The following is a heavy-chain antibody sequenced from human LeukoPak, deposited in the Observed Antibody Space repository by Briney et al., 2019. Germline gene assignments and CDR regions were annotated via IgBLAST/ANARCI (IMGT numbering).Heavy chain of an antibody. CDR3: ARRATSGPPYYLDY. J-gene: IGHJ4*02. V-gene: IGHV4-59*08. CDR2: IHYSGSI. D-gene: IGHD1-26*01. Sequence: SETLSLTCTVSGGSISSYYWSGIRQPPGKGLEWIGYIHYSGSINYNPSLKSRVTMSVDTSKNHFSLRLSSVTAADTAIYYCARRATSGPPYYLDYWGRESWSPSPQ. CDR1: GGSISSYY.